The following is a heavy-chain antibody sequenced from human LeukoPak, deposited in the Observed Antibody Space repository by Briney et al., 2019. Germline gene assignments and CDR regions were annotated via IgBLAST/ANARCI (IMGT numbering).Heavy chain of an antibody. CDR3: AKGDRYYYDSSSYFDY. CDR1: GFTFSSYA. Sequence: GGSLRLSCAASGFTFSSYAMSWVRQAPGKGLEWVSAISGSGGSTYYADSVKGRFTISRDNSKNTLYLQMNSLRAEDTAVYYCAKGDRYYYDSSSYFDYWGQGTLVTVSS. CDR2: ISGSGGST. D-gene: IGHD3-22*01. V-gene: IGHV3-23*01. J-gene: IGHJ4*02.